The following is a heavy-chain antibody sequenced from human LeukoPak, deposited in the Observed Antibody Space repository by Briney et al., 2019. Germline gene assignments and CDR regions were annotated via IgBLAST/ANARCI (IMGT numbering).Heavy chain of an antibody. J-gene: IGHJ4*01. D-gene: IGHD2-8*01. V-gene: IGHV4-59*01. CDR1: GGSISSYY. CDR3: TSGGMVSGDF. CDR2: IYYSGNT. Sequence: SETLSLTCTVSGGSISSYYWSWIRQPPGKGLEWIGYIYYSGNTNHNPSLKSRVTISVDTSKNQFSLKLRSVTAADTAVYYCTSGGMVSGDFWGHGTLVTVSS.